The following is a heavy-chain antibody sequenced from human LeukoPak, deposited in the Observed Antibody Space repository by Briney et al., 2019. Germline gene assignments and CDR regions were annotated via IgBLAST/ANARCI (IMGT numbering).Heavy chain of an antibody. D-gene: IGHD3-10*01. CDR1: GFTFSSYG. Sequence: TGGSLRLSCAASGFTFSSYGMHGVRQAPGKGLEWVAVIWFDGSNKYYAGSVNGRFTISRDNSKNTLYLQMNSLRAEDTAVYYCAKYLSRTTMVRGVFDYWGQGTLVTVSS. V-gene: IGHV3-33*06. CDR3: AKYLSRTTMVRGVFDY. J-gene: IGHJ4*02. CDR2: IWFDGSNK.